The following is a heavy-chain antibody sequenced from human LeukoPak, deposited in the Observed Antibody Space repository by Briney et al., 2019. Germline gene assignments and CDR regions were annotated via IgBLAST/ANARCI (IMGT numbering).Heavy chain of an antibody. J-gene: IGHJ5*02. CDR2: INPNGGGT. CDR1: GYSFTSYY. CDR3: ASSPINSNRPRGHFFDP. D-gene: IGHD2/OR15-2a*01. Sequence: ASVKIFCKASGYSFTSYYVNWVRQPPGQGLAWMGIINPNGGGTTYTGKFQGSITMTRDSSTSTVYMERSRLRPDDTAVYYCASSPINSNRPRGHFFDPWGQGTLVTVSS. V-gene: IGHV1-46*01.